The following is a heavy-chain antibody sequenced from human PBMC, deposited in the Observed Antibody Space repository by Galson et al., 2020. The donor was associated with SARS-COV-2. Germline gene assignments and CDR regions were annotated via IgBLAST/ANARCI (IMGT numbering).Heavy chain of an antibody. Sequence: GESPKISCAAPGFILHDYYMTWLPQAPGKGPQWISYISCTCSDPNYPDPAKARFIISRDNTRNSVPLQMHGLRVEDTAIYYCARDGCASTTCAELWGQGTLVTVSS. D-gene: IGHD2-2*01. CDR3: ARDGCASTTCAEL. J-gene: IGHJ4*02. CDR2: ISCTCSDP. V-gene: IGHV3-11*05. CDR1: GFILHDYY.